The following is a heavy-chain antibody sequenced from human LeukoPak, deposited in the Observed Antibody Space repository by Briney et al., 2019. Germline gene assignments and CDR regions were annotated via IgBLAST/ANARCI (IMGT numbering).Heavy chain of an antibody. J-gene: IGHJ4*02. Sequence: GRSLRLSCAASGFAFNTYAMHWVRQAPGQGLEWVALIWLDGSHKFYSDSVRGQFTISRDNSKNSVSLQMNNLRPEDTAVYYCARESFGAGSYPDFWGQGTLVTASS. D-gene: IGHD3-10*01. V-gene: IGHV3-33*01. CDR1: GFAFNTYA. CDR2: IWLDGSHK. CDR3: ARESFGAGSYPDF.